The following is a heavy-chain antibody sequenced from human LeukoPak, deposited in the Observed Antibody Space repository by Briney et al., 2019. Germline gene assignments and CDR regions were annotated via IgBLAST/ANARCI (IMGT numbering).Heavy chain of an antibody. D-gene: IGHD4-4*01. CDR1: GFTFNTYA. V-gene: IGHV3-23*01. Sequence: GGSLRLSCAASGFTFNTYAMNWVRQAPGKGLEWVSAISGAATTTFYADSVKGRFCISRDNSGNTLYLQMNSLRAEDTAVYYCVKTDYSTGPYDHWGQGTLVTVSS. CDR2: ISGAATTT. CDR3: VKTDYSTGPYDH. J-gene: IGHJ4*02.